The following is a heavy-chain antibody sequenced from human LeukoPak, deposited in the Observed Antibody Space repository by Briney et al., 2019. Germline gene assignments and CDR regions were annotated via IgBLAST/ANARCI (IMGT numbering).Heavy chain of an antibody. Sequence: GGSLRLSCAASGFTFSSYAMHWVRQAPGKGLEYVSAISSNGGSTYYANSVKGRFTISRDNSKNTLYLQMGSLRAEDMAVYYCAREDYGGNPTGLLWYWGQGTLVTVSS. J-gene: IGHJ4*02. CDR1: GFTFSSYA. D-gene: IGHD4-23*01. V-gene: IGHV3-64*01. CDR2: ISSNGGST. CDR3: AREDYGGNPTGLLWY.